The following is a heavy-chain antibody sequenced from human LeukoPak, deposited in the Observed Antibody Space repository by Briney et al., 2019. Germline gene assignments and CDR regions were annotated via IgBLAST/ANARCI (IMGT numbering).Heavy chain of an antibody. V-gene: IGHV4-59*01. CDR2: IYYSGST. D-gene: IGHD1-26*01. Sequence: SETLSLTCTVSGGPISSYYWSWIRQPPGKGLEWIGYIYYSGSTNYNPSLKSRVTISVDTSKNQFSLKLSSVTAADTAVYYCARERIVGATTGSFDYWGQGTLVTVSS. J-gene: IGHJ4*02. CDR3: ARERIVGATTGSFDY. CDR1: GGPISSYY.